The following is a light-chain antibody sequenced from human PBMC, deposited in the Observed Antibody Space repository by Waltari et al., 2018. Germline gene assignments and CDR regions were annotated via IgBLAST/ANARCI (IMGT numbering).Light chain of an antibody. CDR2: GAS. CDR3: QHYVRLPAT. Sequence: IVLPQSPGPLSLSRGERAPLSCRASQSVSRSLAWYQQKPGQAPKLLIYGASTRATGIPDRFTGSGSGTDFSLTISSLEPEDFAIYFCQHYVRLPATFGQGTKVEIK. V-gene: IGKV3-20*01. CDR1: QSVSRS. J-gene: IGKJ1*01.